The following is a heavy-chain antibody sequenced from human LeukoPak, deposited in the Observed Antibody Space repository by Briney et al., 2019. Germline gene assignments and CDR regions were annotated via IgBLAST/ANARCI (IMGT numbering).Heavy chain of an antibody. V-gene: IGHV4-59*01. CDR2: IYYSGTT. D-gene: IGHD5-18*01. CDR1: GGPLEDYY. Sequence: PSETLSLTCTVSGGPLEDYYWSWIRQSPGNRLEWIGYIYYSGTTNYKSSLKSRVTISRDTSQNQFSLRLSSVTAADTGIYYCARLAENDRYSYGYFDYWGQGILVTVSS. CDR3: ARLAENDRYSYGYFDY. J-gene: IGHJ4*02.